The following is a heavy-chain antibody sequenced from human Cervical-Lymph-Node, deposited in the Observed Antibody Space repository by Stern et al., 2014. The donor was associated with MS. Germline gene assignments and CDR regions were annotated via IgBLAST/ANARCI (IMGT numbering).Heavy chain of an antibody. CDR3: AREGGDSNGYYNLGY. Sequence: MQLVESGAEVKKPGSSVKVSCKTSGGTLSSHVINWVRQAPGQGLEWMGGIIPIFGKANYAQKFQGRVTITADEFTSTAYMELTSLRSEDTAVYYCAREGGDSNGYYNLGYWGQGTLVTVSS. J-gene: IGHJ4*02. D-gene: IGHD3-22*01. V-gene: IGHV1-69*01. CDR2: IIPIFGKA. CDR1: GGTLSSHV.